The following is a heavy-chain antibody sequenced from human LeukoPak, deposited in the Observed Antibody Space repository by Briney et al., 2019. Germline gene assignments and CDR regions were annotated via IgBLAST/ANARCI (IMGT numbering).Heavy chain of an antibody. CDR1: GGTFSSYA. Sequence: SVKVSCKASGGTFSSYAISWVRQAPGQGLEWMGGIIPIFGTANYAQKFQGRVTITADESTSPAYTELSSLRSEDTAVYYCANSLKAGYYGMDAWGQGTTVTVSS. D-gene: IGHD2-15*01. CDR3: ANSLKAGYYGMDA. CDR2: IIPIFGTA. J-gene: IGHJ6*02. V-gene: IGHV1-69*13.